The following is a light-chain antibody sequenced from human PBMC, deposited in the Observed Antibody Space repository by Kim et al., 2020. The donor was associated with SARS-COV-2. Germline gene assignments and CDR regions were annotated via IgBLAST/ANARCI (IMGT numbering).Light chain of an antibody. Sequence: ATINCKSSQSVLYSSNNKNYLAWYQQKPGQPPKLLIYWASTRESGVPDRFSGSGSGTDFTLTISSLQAEDVGLYYCQQYYSTPLTFGGGTKVDIK. CDR3: QQYYSTPLT. V-gene: IGKV4-1*01. J-gene: IGKJ4*01. CDR1: QSVLYSSNNKNY. CDR2: WAS.